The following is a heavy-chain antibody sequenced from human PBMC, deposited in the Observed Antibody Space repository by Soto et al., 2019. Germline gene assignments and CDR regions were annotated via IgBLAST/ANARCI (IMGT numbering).Heavy chain of an antibody. J-gene: IGHJ4*02. V-gene: IGHV3-74*01. CDR2: INGDGIYT. Sequence: PGGSLRLSCAASGFTFSNYWIHWVRQAPGKGLVWVSRINGDGIYTNYADSVEGRFTISRDNAKNTVYLQMNSLRAEDTAVYYCARDLRSSDHWGKGALVTVSS. D-gene: IGHD6-13*01. CDR1: GFTFSNYW. CDR3: ARDLRSSDH.